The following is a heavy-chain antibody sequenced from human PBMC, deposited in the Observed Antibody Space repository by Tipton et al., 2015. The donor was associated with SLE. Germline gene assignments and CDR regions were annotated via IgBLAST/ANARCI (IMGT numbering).Heavy chain of an antibody. V-gene: IGHV4-34*01. D-gene: IGHD6-19*01. Sequence: TLSLTCAVYGRSFIGSYWTWVRQSPDKGLEWIGEIYHSGTTTYNPSLESRVTISVDTSKNQFSLNLTSVTAADTALYYCARAGYSSGWYGRGFDNWGQGTLVTVSS. J-gene: IGHJ4*02. CDR1: GRSFIGSY. CDR3: ARAGYSSGWYGRGFDN. CDR2: IYHSGTT.